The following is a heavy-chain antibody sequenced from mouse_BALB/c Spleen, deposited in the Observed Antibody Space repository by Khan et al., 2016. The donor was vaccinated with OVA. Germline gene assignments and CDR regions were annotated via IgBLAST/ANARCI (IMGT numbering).Heavy chain of an antibody. CDR2: ISSGSSP. J-gene: IGHJ3*01. Sequence: EVELVESGGGLVKPGGSLKLSCAASGFTFSNYAMSWVRQTPEKRLEWVASISSGSSPYYPDGVKGRFTISRDNARNILYLQMSSLGSEDTAMYYCARDYWFAYWGQGTMVTVSA. CDR1: GFTFSNYA. V-gene: IGHV5-6-5*01. CDR3: ARDYWFAY.